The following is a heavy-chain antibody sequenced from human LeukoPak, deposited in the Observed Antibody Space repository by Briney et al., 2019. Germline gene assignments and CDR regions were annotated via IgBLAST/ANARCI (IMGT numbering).Heavy chain of an antibody. Sequence: GGSLRLSCAASGFTFSSYGMHWVRQAPGKGLEWEAFIRYDGSNKYYADSVKGRLTISRDNSKNTLYLQMNSLRAEDTAVYYCAKDRRIEYYYGSGSSINWFDPWGQGTLVTVSS. CDR2: IRYDGSNK. CDR3: AKDRRIEYYYGSGSSINWFDP. D-gene: IGHD3-10*01. J-gene: IGHJ5*02. V-gene: IGHV3-30*02. CDR1: GFTFSSYG.